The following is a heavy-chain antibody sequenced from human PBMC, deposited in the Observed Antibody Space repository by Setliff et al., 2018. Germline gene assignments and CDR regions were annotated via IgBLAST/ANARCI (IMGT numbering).Heavy chain of an antibody. CDR2: ISAYNGNT. J-gene: IGHJ4*02. Sequence: GASVKVSCKASGYIFTSYGISWVRQAPGQGLEWMGWISAYNGNTNYAQKLQGRVTMTTDTSTSTAYMELRSLRSDDTAVYYCARDRSYYDSSGYYSTDYWGQGTLVTVSS. CDR1: GYIFTSYG. D-gene: IGHD3-22*01. CDR3: ARDRSYYDSSGYYSTDY. V-gene: IGHV1-18*01.